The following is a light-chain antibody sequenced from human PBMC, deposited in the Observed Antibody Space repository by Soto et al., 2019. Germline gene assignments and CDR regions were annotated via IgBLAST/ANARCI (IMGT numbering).Light chain of an antibody. Sequence: EIVSTQSPGTLSLSPGAGATLSCRASQSISSTFLAWYQHKPGQAPRVLIYGASRRAAGIPDRFSGSGSGTDFTLTISRLEPEDFAVYYCQQYESSWTFGQGTKVEMK. V-gene: IGKV3-20*01. CDR2: GAS. CDR3: QQYESSWT. CDR1: QSISSTF. J-gene: IGKJ1*01.